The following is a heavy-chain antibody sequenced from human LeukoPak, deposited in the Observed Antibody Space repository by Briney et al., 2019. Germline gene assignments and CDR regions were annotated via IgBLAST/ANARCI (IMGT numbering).Heavy chain of an antibody. CDR1: GFTFSDYY. CDR2: ISSSGSTI. D-gene: IGHD2-2*02. V-gene: IGHV3-11*04. J-gene: IGHJ4*02. Sequence: PGGSLRLSCAASGFTFSDYYMSWIRQAPGKGLEWVSYISSSGSTIYYADSVKGRFTISRDNAKNTLYLQMNSLRAEDTAVYYCARDPSCCYTDAPDYWGQGTLVTVSS. CDR3: ARDPSCCYTDAPDY.